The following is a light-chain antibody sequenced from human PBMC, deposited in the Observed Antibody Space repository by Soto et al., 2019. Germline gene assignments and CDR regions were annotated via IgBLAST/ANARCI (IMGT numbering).Light chain of an antibody. J-gene: IGKJ5*01. CDR2: SAS. V-gene: IGKV3-15*01. CDR3: QQYGSSLIT. Sequence: EIVMTQSPATLSVSPGGRATLSCRASQSISDTLAWYQQKPGQAPRLLIYSASARATGFPARFSGSGSGTDFTLTISRLEPEDFAVYYCQQYGSSLITFGHGTRLEIK. CDR1: QSISDT.